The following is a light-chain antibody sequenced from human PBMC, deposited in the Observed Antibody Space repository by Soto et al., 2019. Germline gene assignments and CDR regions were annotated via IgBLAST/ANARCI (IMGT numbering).Light chain of an antibody. CDR3: QSYDSSLSGVV. CDR2: GNN. CDR1: SSNIGAGYD. J-gene: IGLJ3*02. Sequence: QSVLTQPPSVSGVPGQRVTISCTGGSSNIGAGYDVHWYQHLPGTAPKLLLYGNNNRPSGVPDRISGSTSGTSASLAITGLRGEDEADYYCQSYDSSLSGVVFGGGTKLTVL. V-gene: IGLV1-40*01.